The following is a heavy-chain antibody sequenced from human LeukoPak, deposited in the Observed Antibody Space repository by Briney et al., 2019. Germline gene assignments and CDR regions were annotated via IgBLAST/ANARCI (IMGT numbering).Heavy chain of an antibody. V-gene: IGHV4-61*02. CDR1: GGSVRRGNYY. Sequence: PSQTLSLTCTVSGGSVRRGNYYWTWIRQPAGSGLEWIGRIYTSGTTDYNPSLRTRVTISVDASRNQFSLNLCSVTAADTAVYYCARWSGSVTARNYYYYMDVWGEGTTVTVSS. CDR2: IYTSGTT. CDR3: ARWSGSVTARNYYYYMDV. J-gene: IGHJ6*03. D-gene: IGHD6-6*01.